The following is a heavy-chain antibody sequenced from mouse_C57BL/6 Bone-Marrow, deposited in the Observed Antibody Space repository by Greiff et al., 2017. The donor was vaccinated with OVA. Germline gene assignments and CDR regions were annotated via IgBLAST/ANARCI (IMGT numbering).Heavy chain of an antibody. CDR2: IDPENGDT. D-gene: IGHD1-1*01. CDR3: TTRGCIRYPFAY. Sequence: VQLKESGAELVRPGASVKLSCTASGFNIKDDYMHWVKQRPEQGLEWIGWIDPENGDTEYASKFQGKATITADTSSNTAYLQLSSLTSEDTAVYYCTTRGCIRYPFAYWGQGTLVTVSA. J-gene: IGHJ3*01. CDR1: GFNIKDDY. V-gene: IGHV14-4*01.